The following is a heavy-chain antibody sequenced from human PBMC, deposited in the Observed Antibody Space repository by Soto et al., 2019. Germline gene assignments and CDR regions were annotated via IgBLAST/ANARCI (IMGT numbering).Heavy chain of an antibody. CDR2: VYYNENT. CDR1: GGSISSFAYY. V-gene: IGHV4-39*01. J-gene: IGHJ5*02. D-gene: IGHD3-10*01. Sequence: PSETLSLTCTVSGGSISSFAYYWGWIRQPPGKGLEWIGTVYYNENTYYNPSLKSRVTISVDTAKNQFSLNLRSVTAADTAIYFCARRERYYGSPGWFDPWGQGTLVTAPQ. CDR3: ARRERYYGSPGWFDP.